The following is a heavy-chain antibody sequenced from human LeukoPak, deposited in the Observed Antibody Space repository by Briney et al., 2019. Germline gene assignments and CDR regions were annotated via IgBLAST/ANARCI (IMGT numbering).Heavy chain of an antibody. CDR2: IYPGDSDT. J-gene: IGHJ4*02. Sequence: GESLKISCEGSGYSFTIYWIGWVRQMPGKGLEWMGLIYPGDSDTRYSPSFQGQVTISADKSISTAYLQWSSLKASDTAMYYCARHGYYGSGSYRRYYFDFWGQGTLVTVSS. V-gene: IGHV5-51*01. CDR3: ARHGYYGSGSYRRYYFDF. D-gene: IGHD3-10*01. CDR1: GYSFTIYW.